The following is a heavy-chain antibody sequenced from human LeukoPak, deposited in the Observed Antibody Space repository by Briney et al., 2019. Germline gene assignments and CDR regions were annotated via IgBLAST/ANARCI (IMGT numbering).Heavy chain of an antibody. Sequence: SETLSLTCAVYGGSFSGYYWSWIRQPPGKGLEWIGEINHSGSTNYNPSLKSRVTISVDTSKNQFSPKLSSVTAADTAVYYCARVGSGYEYDYWGQGTLVTVSS. J-gene: IGHJ4*02. CDR3: ARVGSGYEYDY. CDR1: GGSFSGYY. CDR2: INHSGST. D-gene: IGHD3-22*01. V-gene: IGHV4-34*01.